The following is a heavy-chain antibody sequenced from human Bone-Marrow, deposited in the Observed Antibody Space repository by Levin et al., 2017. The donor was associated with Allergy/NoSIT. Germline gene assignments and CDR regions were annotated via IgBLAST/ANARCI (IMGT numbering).Heavy chain of an antibody. J-gene: IGHJ5*02. CDR3: ARGLEYSGLP. V-gene: IGHV3-48*04. CDR2: ISTSSGTI. D-gene: IGHD5-12*01. Sequence: GESLKISCAASGFTFRSHSMNWVRQAPGKGLEWVSYISTSSGTIYYAESVKGRFTISRDNARNSLYLQMDSLRAEDTALYYCARGLEYSGLPWGQGTLVTVSS. CDR1: GFTFRSHS.